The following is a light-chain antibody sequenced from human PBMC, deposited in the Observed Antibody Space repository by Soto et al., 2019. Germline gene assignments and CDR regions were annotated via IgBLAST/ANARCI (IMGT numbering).Light chain of an antibody. V-gene: IGLV2-14*03. CDR1: SSDVGDFNY. Sequence: QSALTQPASVSGSPGRSVTISCTGTSSDVGDFNYVSWYQHLPGRAPKLIIYDVTNRPSGISYRFSASNSGRTASLTISGLPAEDEAYYYCSSYSSSTTHVVFGGGTQVTVL. J-gene: IGLJ2*01. CDR2: DVT. CDR3: SSYSSSTTHVV.